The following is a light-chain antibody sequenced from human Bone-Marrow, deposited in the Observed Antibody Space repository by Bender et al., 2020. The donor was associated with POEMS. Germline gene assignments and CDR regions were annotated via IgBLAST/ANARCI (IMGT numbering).Light chain of an antibody. CDR2: EVE. V-gene: IGLV2-23*02. CDR1: SSDVGSYKL. CDR3: AVWDDSLNGWV. J-gene: IGLJ3*02. Sequence: QSALTQPASVSGSPGQSITISCTGTSSDVGSYKLVSWYQQHPDKAPKLIIYEVEKRPSWLSNRFSGSRSGNTASLTISGLQSEDEADYYCAVWDDSLNGWVFGGGTKLTVL.